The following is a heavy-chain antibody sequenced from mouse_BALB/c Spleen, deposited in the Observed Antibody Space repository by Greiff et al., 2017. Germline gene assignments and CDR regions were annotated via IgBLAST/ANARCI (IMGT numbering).Heavy chain of an antibody. CDR3: ARDYGSSYVDY. J-gene: IGHJ2*01. Sequence: EVQLQQSGAELVKPGASVKLSCTASGFNIKDTYMHWVKQRPEQGLEWIGRIDPANGNTKYDPKFQGKATITADTSANPAYLQLSSLTSEDTAVYYCARDYGSSYVDYWGQGTTLTVSS. V-gene: IGHV14-3*02. CDR2: IDPANGNT. CDR1: GFNIKDTY. D-gene: IGHD1-1*01.